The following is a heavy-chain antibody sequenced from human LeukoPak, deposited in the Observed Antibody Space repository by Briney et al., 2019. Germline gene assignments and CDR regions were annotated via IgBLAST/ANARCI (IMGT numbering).Heavy chain of an antibody. D-gene: IGHD3-9*01. CDR1: GCSINSRSDS. Sequence: SETLSLTCTVSGCSINSRSDSWGWIRQPPGKGLEWIGNVYYSGDTYYNTSLQSRVTISVDTSKSQLSLTLNSVTAADTAVYYCARCPYDLLTGFSKWFFDPWGRGALVTVSS. CDR2: VYYSGDT. CDR3: ARCPYDLLTGFSKWFFDP. J-gene: IGHJ2*01. V-gene: IGHV4-39*01.